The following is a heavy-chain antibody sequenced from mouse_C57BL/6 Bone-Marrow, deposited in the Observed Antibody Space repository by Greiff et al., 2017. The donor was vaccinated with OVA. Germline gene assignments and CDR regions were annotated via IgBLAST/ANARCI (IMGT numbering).Heavy chain of an antibody. CDR1: GFNIKDDY. V-gene: IGHV14-4*01. CDR3: TTRGRGWFAY. J-gene: IGHJ3*01. CDR2: IDPENGDT. Sequence: VQLQQSGAELVRPGASVKLSCTASGFNIKDDYMHWVKQRPEQGLEWIGWIDPENGDTEYASKFQGKATITADTSSNTAYLQLSSLPSEDTAVENCTTRGRGWFAYWGQGTLVTVSA.